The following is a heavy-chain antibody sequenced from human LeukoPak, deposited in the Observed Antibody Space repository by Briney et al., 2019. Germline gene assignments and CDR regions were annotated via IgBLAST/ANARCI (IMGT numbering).Heavy chain of an antibody. CDR2: VYYTGAS. V-gene: IGHV4-39*07. J-gene: IGHJ4*02. CDR1: GGSISSSSYY. CDR3: ARGAPPQN. Sequence: SETLSLTCTVSGGSISSSSYYWGWIRQPPGKGLEWIGSVYYTGASYYNPSLKSRVTISIDTSKNHLSLNLTSVTAGDTAVYYCARGAPPQNWGQGALVTVSS.